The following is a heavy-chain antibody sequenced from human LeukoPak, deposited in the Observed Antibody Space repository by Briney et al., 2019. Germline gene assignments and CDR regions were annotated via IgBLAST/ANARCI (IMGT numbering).Heavy chain of an antibody. CDR2: ISVSGNT. CDR1: GFTLSSYA. Sequence: QPGGSLRLSCAASGFTLSSYAMSWVRQGPGKGLEWVSAISVSGNTCHADSVKGRFTVSRDNSKNTLYLQMNSLRAEDTAVYYCASRYGYSSSPNYFDYWGQGTLVTVSS. V-gene: IGHV3-23*01. D-gene: IGHD6-13*01. J-gene: IGHJ4*02. CDR3: ASRYGYSSSPNYFDY.